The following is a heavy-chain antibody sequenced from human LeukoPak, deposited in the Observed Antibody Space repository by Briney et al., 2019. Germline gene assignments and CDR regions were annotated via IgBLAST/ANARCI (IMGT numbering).Heavy chain of an antibody. CDR2: INPSGGST. Sequence: ASVKVSCKASGYTFTSYYMHWVRQAPGQGLEWMGIINPSGGSTSYAQKFPGRVTMTRDTSTSTVYMELSSLRSEDTAVYYCARDAAGLYSNTDHFDYWGQGTLVTVSS. V-gene: IGHV1-46*01. CDR1: GYTFTSYY. CDR3: ARDAAGLYSNTDHFDY. J-gene: IGHJ4*02. D-gene: IGHD2-15*01.